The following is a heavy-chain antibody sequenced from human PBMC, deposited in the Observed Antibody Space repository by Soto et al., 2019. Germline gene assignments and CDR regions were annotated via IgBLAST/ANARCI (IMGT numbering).Heavy chain of an antibody. CDR1: GFTFSSYA. CDR2: ISYDGSNK. V-gene: IGHV3-30-3*01. Sequence: QVQLVESGGGVVQPGRSLRLSCAASGFTFSSYAKHWVRQAPGKGLEWVAVISYDGSNKYYADSVKGRFTISRDNSKNTLYLQMNSLRAEDTAVYYCARDPLPAVVVAATRDYWGQGTLVTVSS. D-gene: IGHD2-15*01. J-gene: IGHJ4*02. CDR3: ARDPLPAVVVAATRDY.